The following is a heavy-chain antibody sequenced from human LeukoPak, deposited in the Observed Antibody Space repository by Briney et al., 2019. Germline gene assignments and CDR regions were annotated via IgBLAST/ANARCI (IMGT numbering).Heavy chain of an antibody. Sequence: GGSLRLSCAASGFTFSSYSMNRVRQAPGKGLEWVSSISSSSSYIYYADSVKGRFTISRDNAKNSLYLQMNSLRAEDTAVYYCARVANYDYVWGSSGEYFRHWGQGTLVTVSS. D-gene: IGHD3-16*01. CDR1: GFTFSSYS. CDR2: ISSSSSYI. V-gene: IGHV3-21*01. J-gene: IGHJ1*01. CDR3: ARVANYDYVWGSSGEYFRH.